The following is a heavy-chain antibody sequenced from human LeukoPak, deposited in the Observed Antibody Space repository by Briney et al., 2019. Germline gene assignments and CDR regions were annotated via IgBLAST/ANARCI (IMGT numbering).Heavy chain of an antibody. CDR2: IIPIFGTA. CDR1: GGTFSSYA. J-gene: IGHJ6*03. CDR3: ARDPLSYMDV. Sequence: SVKVSCKASGGTFSSYAISWVRQAPGQGLEWMGGIIPIFGTANYAQKFQGRVTMTTDTSTSTAYMELRSLRSDDTAVYYCARDPLSYMDVWGKGTTVTISS. V-gene: IGHV1-69*05.